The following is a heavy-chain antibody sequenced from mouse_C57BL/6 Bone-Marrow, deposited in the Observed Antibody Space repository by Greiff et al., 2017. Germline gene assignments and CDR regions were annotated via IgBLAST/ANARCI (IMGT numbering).Heavy chain of an antibody. V-gene: IGHV1-26*01. CDR3: ARGGYYAMDY. Sequence: EVQLQQSGPELVKPGASVKISCKASGYTFTDYYMNWVKQSHGKSLEWIGDINPNNGGTSYNQKFKGKATLTVDKSYSQAYMELRSLTSEDSAVYYCARGGYYAMDYWGQGTSVTVSS. CDR2: INPNNGGT. CDR1: GYTFTDYY. J-gene: IGHJ4*01.